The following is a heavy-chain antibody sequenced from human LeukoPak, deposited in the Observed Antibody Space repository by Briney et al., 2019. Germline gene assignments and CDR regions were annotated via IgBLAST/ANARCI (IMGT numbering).Heavy chain of an antibody. V-gene: IGHV4-59*01. CDR2: IYYSGST. CDR3: ARAPITMTGGWY. D-gene: IGHD3-22*01. CDR1: GGSISSYY. Sequence: SETLSLTCTVSGGSISSYYWSWIRQPPGKELEWIGYIYYSGSTNYNPSLKSRVTISVDTSKNQFSLKLSSVTAADTAVYYCARAPITMTGGWYWGQGTLVTVSS. J-gene: IGHJ4*02.